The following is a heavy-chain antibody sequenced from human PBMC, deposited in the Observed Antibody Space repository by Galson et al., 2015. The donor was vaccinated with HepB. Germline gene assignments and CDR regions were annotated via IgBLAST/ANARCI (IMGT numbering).Heavy chain of an antibody. Sequence: SLRLSCAASGFTFSNYGMSWVRQAPGKGLECVAAISRAGDTSDYAESVKGRFTVSRDSSKSTLYLQMNSLRVEDTAVYFCGRSRGASGYHYDYWGQGTLVAVSS. J-gene: IGHJ4*02. CDR1: GFTFSNYG. CDR2: ISRAGDTS. CDR3: GRSRGASGYHYDY. D-gene: IGHD3-22*01. V-gene: IGHV3-23*01.